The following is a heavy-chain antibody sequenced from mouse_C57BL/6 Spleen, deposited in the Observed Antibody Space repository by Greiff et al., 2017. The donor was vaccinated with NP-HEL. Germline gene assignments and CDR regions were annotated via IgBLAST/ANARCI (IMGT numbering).Heavy chain of an antibody. CDR1: GYTFTDYY. CDR3: QITTVVATDYAMDY. CDR2: INPNNGGT. J-gene: IGHJ4*01. V-gene: IGHV1-26*01. D-gene: IGHD1-1*01. Sequence: EVQLQQSGPELVKPGASVKISCKASGYTFTDYYMNWVKQSHGKSLEWIGDINPNNGGTSYNQKFKGKATLTVDKSSSTAYMELRSLTSEDSAVYYCQITTVVATDYAMDYWGQGTSVTVSS.